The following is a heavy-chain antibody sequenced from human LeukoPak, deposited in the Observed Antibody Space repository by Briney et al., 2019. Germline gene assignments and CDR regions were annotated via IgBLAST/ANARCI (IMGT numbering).Heavy chain of an antibody. V-gene: IGHV1-2*06. D-gene: IGHD3-22*01. CDR1: GYTFTGYY. CDR3: ARIIYYYDSSGIEGGSDY. CDR2: INPNSGGT. J-gene: IGHJ4*02. Sequence: GASVKVSCKASGYTFTGYYMHWVRQAPGQGLEWMGRINPNSGGTNYAQKFQGRVTMTRDTSISTAYTELSRLRSDDTAVYYCARIIYYYDSSGIEGGSDYWGQGTLVTVSS.